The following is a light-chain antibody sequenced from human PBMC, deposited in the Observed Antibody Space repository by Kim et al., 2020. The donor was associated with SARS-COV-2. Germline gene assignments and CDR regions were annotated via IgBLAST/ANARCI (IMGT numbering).Light chain of an antibody. J-gene: IGKJ5*01. CDR1: QSVSSD. Sequence: EIVMTQSPATLSVSPGEGATLSCRASQSVSSDLAWYQRKPGQAPRLLIYDTSTRATGVPARLSGSGSGTEFTLTISSLQSEDFAVYFCQQYNNLITFGQGTRLEIK. V-gene: IGKV3-15*01. CDR2: DTS. CDR3: QQYNNLIT.